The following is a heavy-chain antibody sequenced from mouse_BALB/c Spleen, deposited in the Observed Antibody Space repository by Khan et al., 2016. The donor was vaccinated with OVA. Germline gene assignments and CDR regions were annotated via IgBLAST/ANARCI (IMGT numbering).Heavy chain of an antibody. CDR1: GYTFTSYW. Sequence: VQLQESGAELAKPGASVKMSCTASGYTFTSYWMHWIKQRPGQGLEWIGYINPTSGYTDYNQKFKDKATLTADKSSSTAYMQLSSLTSDDSAVYYCARDRIDYWGHGTALTVSS. CDR3: ARDRIDY. V-gene: IGHV1-7*01. CDR2: INPTSGYT. J-gene: IGHJ2*01.